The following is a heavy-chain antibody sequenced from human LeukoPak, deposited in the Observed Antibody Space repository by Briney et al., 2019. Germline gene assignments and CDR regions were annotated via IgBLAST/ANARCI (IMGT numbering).Heavy chain of an antibody. CDR3: ARHGGYYYYYYGMDV. Sequence: SETLSRTCTVSGGSISSYYWSWIRQPPGKGLEWIGYIYTSGSTNYNPSLKSRVTISVDTSKNQFSLKLSSVTAADTAVYYCARHGGYYYYYYGMDVWGQGTTVTVSS. CDR2: IYTSGST. V-gene: IGHV4-4*09. J-gene: IGHJ6*02. CDR1: GGSISSYY. D-gene: IGHD3-16*01.